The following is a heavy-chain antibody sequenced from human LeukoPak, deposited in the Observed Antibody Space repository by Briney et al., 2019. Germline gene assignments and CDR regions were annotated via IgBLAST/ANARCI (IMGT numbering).Heavy chain of an antibody. J-gene: IGHJ4*02. V-gene: IGHV4-59*01. CDR2: IYYSGST. Sequence: SETLSPTCTVSGGSISSYYWSWIRQPPGKGLEWIGYIYYSGSTNYNPSLKSRVTISVDTSKNQFSLKLSSVTAADTAVYYCARVKGYYYDSSGNFDYWGQGTLVTVSS. D-gene: IGHD3-22*01. CDR1: GGSISSYY. CDR3: ARVKGYYYDSSGNFDY.